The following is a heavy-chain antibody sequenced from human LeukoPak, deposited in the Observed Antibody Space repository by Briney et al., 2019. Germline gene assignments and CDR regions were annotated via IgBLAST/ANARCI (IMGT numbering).Heavy chain of an antibody. D-gene: IGHD2-21*02. V-gene: IGHV1-69*13. CDR2: IIPILGTA. J-gene: IGHJ4*02. CDR3: ARDQYCGGDCYSPPLDY. Sequence: ASVKVSCKASGGTFSSYAISWVRQAPGQGLEWMGGIIPILGTANYAQKFQGRVTITADESTSTAYMELSSLRSEDTAVYYCARDQYCGGDCYSPPLDYWGQGTLVTVSS. CDR1: GGTFSSYA.